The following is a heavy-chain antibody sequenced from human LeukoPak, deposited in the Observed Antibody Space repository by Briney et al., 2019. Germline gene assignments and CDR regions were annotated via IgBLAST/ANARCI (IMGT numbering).Heavy chain of an antibody. V-gene: IGHV3-30*03. J-gene: IGHJ4*02. CDR3: ARTYYYDSSGYFPFDY. CDR1: GFTFSSYG. Sequence: PGRSLRLSCAASGFTFSSYGMHWVRQAPGKGLEWVAVISYDGSNKYYADSVKGRFTISRDNSKNTLYLQMNSLRAEDTAVYYCARTYYYDSSGYFPFDYWGQGTLVTVSS. CDR2: ISYDGSNK. D-gene: IGHD3-22*01.